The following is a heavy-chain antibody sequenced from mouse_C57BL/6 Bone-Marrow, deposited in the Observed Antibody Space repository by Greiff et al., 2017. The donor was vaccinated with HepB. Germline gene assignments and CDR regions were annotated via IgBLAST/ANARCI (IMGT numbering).Heavy chain of an antibody. CDR3: ARVPAQAIDYYAMDY. Sequence: QVQLQQPGAELVRPGSSAKLSCKASGYTFTSYWMHWVKQRPIQGLEWIGNIDPSDSETHYNQKFKDKATLTVDKSSSTAYMQLSSLTSEDSAVYYWARVPAQAIDYYAMDYWGQGTSVTVAS. J-gene: IGHJ4*01. CDR2: IDPSDSET. CDR1: GYTFTSYW. V-gene: IGHV1-52*01. D-gene: IGHD3-2*02.